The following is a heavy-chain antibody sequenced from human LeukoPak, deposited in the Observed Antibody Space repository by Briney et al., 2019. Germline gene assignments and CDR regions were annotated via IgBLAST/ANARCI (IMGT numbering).Heavy chain of an antibody. CDR1: GYTFSNYG. Sequence: ASVKVSCKASGYTFSNYGITWVRRAPGQGLEWMGWISAYNGYTSYAQKLQGRVIMTTDTSTSIAYMELRSLSSDDTAVYYCARGVGSGWYHYYYYMDVWGKGTTVTVSS. CDR2: ISAYNGYT. J-gene: IGHJ6*03. D-gene: IGHD6-19*01. CDR3: ARGVGSGWYHYYYYMDV. V-gene: IGHV1-18*01.